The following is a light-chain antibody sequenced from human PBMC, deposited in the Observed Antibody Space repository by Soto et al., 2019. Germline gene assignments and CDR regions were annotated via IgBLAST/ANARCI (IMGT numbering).Light chain of an antibody. CDR2: EVN. CDR1: SSDVGTYKY. V-gene: IGLV2-23*02. Sequence: QSALTQPASVSGSPGQSITISCTGTSSDVGTYKYVSWYQQLPGKAPKLMIYEVNKRPSGVSNRFSGSKSGNTASLTISGLKVEDEADYYCCSSGGSPTYVFGTGTKVTVL. CDR3: CSSGGSPTYV. J-gene: IGLJ1*01.